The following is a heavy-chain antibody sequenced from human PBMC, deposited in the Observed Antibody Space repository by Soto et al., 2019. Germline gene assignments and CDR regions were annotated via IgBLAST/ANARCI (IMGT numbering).Heavy chain of an antibody. CDR2: IYYIGST. Sequence: QVHLQESGPGLLKPSQTLSLTCTVSGAAVSGGGQYWNWVRQLPGKGLEWIGNIYYIGSTDYNPSLKSRVTISFDPSKNQFSLKLISVTAADTAVYYCARERVLGDGGGFDVWGQGTTVTVSS. J-gene: IGHJ6*02. CDR1: GAAVSGGGQY. V-gene: IGHV4-31*03. CDR3: ARERVLGDGGGFDV. D-gene: IGHD2-15*01.